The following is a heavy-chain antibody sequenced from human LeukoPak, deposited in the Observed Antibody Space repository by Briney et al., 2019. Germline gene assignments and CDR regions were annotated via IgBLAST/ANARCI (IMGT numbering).Heavy chain of an antibody. V-gene: IGHV3-66*01. CDR2: IYSGGST. J-gene: IGHJ1*01. CDR1: GFSDSNIY. CDR3: ASDSYSPEYFQH. Sequence: PGGSLRLSCAASGFSDSNIYMNWVRQAPGKGLEWVSVIYSGGSTFYADSVKGRFTISRDNSKNTLYLQMNSLRAEDTAVYYCASDSYSPEYFQHWGQGTLVTVSS. D-gene: IGHD2-15*01.